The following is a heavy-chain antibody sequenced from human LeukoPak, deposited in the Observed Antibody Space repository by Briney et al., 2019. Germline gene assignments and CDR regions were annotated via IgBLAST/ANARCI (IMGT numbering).Heavy chain of an antibody. CDR2: NVVGSGNT. J-gene: IGHJ3*02. CDR1: GLTFISSA. Sequence: SVKVSCKASGLTFISSAVQWVRQARGQRLEWIGWNVVGSGNTKYAQKFQERVTITRDMSTSTAYMELPSLRSEDTAVYYCAAANSANNAFDIWGQGTLVTVSS. D-gene: IGHD4-23*01. CDR3: AAANSANNAFDI. V-gene: IGHV1-58*01.